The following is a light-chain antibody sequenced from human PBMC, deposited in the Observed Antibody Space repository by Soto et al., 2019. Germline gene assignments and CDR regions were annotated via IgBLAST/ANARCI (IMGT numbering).Light chain of an antibody. Sequence: EIVLTQSPATLSLSPGERATLSCRASQSVASSLPWYQQKPGQAPRLLIYVASNRATGIPARFSGSGSGTDFTLTISSLEPEDFAVYYCQQRSNWPRTFGQGTKLEIK. CDR1: QSVASS. J-gene: IGKJ2*01. CDR2: VAS. CDR3: QQRSNWPRT. V-gene: IGKV3-11*01.